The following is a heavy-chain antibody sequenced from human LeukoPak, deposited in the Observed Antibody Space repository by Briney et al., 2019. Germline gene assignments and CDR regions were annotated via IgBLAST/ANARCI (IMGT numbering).Heavy chain of an antibody. CDR2: INAGNGNT. CDR1: GYTFTSYA. Sequence: ASVKVSCKASGYTFTSYAMHWVRQAPGQRLEWMGWINAGNGNTKYSQEFQGRVTITRDTSSSTAYMDLSSLRSEDMAVYYCARDGFNFWSGYYTAHGWFDPWGQGTLVTVSS. J-gene: IGHJ5*02. D-gene: IGHD3-3*01. CDR3: ARDGFNFWSGYYTAHGWFDP. V-gene: IGHV1-3*03.